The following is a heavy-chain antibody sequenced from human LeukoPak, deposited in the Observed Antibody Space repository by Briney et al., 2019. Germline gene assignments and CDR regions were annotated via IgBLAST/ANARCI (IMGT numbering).Heavy chain of an antibody. CDR2: ISYDGSNK. CDR3: ARGKRNGPSYYYDSSGYSDRFDY. D-gene: IGHD3-22*01. V-gene: IGHV3-30*04. CDR1: AFISSSYA. J-gene: IGHJ4*02. Sequence: GGSLRPSCAASAFISSSYAMHWVRQAPGKGLEWVAVISYDGSNKYYADSVKGRFTISRDNSKNTLYLQMNSLRAEDTAVYYCARGKRNGPSYYYDSSGYSDRFDYWGQGTLVTVSS.